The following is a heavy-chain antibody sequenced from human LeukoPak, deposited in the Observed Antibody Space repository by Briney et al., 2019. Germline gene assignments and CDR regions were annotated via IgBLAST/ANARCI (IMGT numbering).Heavy chain of an antibody. D-gene: IGHD4-17*01. CDR1: GFTFSSYA. J-gene: IGHJ4*02. V-gene: IGHV3-23*01. CDR2: IGASGGST. CDR3: AKRVATVTNGRYFDY. Sequence: PGGSLRLSCAASGFTFSSYAMHWVRQAPGKGLEWVSGIGASGGSTLYADSVKGRFTISRDNSKNTLYLQMSSLRAEDTAVYYCAKRVATVTNGRYFDYWGQGTLVTVSS.